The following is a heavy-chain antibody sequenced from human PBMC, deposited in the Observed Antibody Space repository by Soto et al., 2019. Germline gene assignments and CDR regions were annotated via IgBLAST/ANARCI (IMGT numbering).Heavy chain of an antibody. V-gene: IGHV4-30-2*01. Sequence: PSETLSLTCAVSGGSISSGGYSWSWIRQPPGKGLEWIGYIYHSGSTYYNPSLKSRVTISVDRSKNQFSLKLSSVTAADTAVYYCARGNHDILTGYSSHWGQGTLVTVSS. CDR2: IYHSGST. D-gene: IGHD3-9*01. CDR3: ARGNHDILTGYSSH. CDR1: GGSISSGGYS. J-gene: IGHJ4*02.